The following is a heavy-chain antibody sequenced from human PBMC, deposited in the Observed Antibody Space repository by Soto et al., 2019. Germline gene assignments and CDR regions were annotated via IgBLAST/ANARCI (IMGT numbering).Heavy chain of an antibody. V-gene: IGHV3-48*04. J-gene: IGHJ4*02. Sequence: GGSLRLSCAASGFTFSGYSVNWVRQAPGKGLEWVSYISSGSKTIYYAESVKGRFTISRDNAKNSLYLQMNSLRAEDTAVYYCARDDDSSGYYYVWGQGALVTVSS. CDR2: ISSGSKTI. D-gene: IGHD3-22*01. CDR3: ARDDDSSGYYYV. CDR1: GFTFSGYS.